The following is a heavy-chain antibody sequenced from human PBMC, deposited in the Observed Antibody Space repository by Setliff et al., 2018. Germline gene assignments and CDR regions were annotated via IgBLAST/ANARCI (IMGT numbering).Heavy chain of an antibody. CDR3: ARTGTYRYFDS. Sequence: SETLSLTCTVSGGSVGNSYYYWAWIRQPAGKGLEWIGQIYTSWSTNYNLSLKSRVTISLDSSKNQFSLKLRSVNAADTAVYYCARTGTYRYFDSWGQGTLVTVSS. CDR2: IYTSWST. V-gene: IGHV4-61*09. CDR1: GGSVGNSYYY. J-gene: IGHJ4*02. D-gene: IGHD1-1*01.